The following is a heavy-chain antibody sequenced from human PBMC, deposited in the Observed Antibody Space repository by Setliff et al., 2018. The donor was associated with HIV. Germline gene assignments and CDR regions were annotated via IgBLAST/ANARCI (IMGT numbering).Heavy chain of an antibody. V-gene: IGHV4-39*07. Sequence: KTSETLSLTCTVSDDFISSSSYYWGWIRQPPGKGLEWIGSMSYRGSTYNNPSLKSRGTMSVDTSKNHISLKLNSVTAADTATYYCARSNPGITAGLLAYWGPGTLVTVSS. J-gene: IGHJ4*02. CDR1: DDFISSSSYY. D-gene: IGHD6-13*01. CDR2: MSYRGST. CDR3: ARSNPGITAGLLAY.